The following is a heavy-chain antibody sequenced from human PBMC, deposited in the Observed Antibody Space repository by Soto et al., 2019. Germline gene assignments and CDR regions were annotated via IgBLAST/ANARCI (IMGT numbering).Heavy chain of an antibody. D-gene: IGHD2-2*01. Sequence: ASVKVSCKASGYTFTGYYMHWVRQAPGQGLEWMGWINPNSGGTNYAQKFQGRVTMTRDTSISTAYMELSRLRSDDTAVYYCAREGGTVVVHAAIQYNWLDPWGQGTLVTVSS. CDR2: INPNSGGT. J-gene: IGHJ5*02. CDR3: AREGGTVVVHAAIQYNWLDP. V-gene: IGHV1-2*02. CDR1: GYTFTGYY.